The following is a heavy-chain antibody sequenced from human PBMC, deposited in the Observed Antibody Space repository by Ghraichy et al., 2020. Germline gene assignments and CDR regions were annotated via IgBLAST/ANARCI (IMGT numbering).Heavy chain of an antibody. J-gene: IGHJ4*02. CDR2: ISSSSSYI. Sequence: GGSLRLSCAASGFTFSSYSMNWVRQAPGKGLEWVSSISSSSSYIYYADSVKGRFTISRDNAKNSLYLQMNSLRAEDTAVYYCARVPTRDYGDYVDYFDYWGQGTLVTVSS. V-gene: IGHV3-21*01. D-gene: IGHD4-17*01. CDR3: ARVPTRDYGDYVDYFDY. CDR1: GFTFSSYS.